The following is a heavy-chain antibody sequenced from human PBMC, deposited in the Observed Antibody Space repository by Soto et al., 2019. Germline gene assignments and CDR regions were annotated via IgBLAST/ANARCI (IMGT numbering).Heavy chain of an antibody. V-gene: IGHV4-30-4*01. Sequence: QVQLQESGPGLVKPSQTLSLTCTVSGGSISSGDYYWSWIRQPPGKGLEWIGYIYYSGSTYYNPSLKSRVTISVDTSKNQFSLKLSSVTAADTAVYYCARDGRWSGYQYYYGMDVWGQGTTVTVSS. CDR2: IYYSGST. CDR1: GGSISSGDYY. J-gene: IGHJ6*02. D-gene: IGHD3-3*01. CDR3: ARDGRWSGYQYYYGMDV.